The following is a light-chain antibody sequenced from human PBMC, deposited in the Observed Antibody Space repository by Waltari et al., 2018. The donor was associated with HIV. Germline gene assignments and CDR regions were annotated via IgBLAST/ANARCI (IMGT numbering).Light chain of an antibody. CDR2: EVG. CDR3: CSYVRNVI. J-gene: IGLJ2*01. CDR1: SSDVATYKL. V-gene: IGLV2-23*02. Sequence: QSALTQPASVSGSPGQSITISCTRTSSDVATYKLVSWYQQHPGKAPNRRSEEVGNGPPWVSDRFSGAKSGATASLTISGLQAEDEADYYCCSYVRNVIFGGGTKLTVL.